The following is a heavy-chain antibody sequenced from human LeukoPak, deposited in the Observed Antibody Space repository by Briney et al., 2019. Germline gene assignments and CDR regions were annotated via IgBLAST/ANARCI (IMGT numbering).Heavy chain of an antibody. J-gene: IGHJ4*02. CDR2: IIPIFGTA. V-gene: IGHV1-69*13. CDR1: GGTFSSYA. CDR3: ASGGHSPSTGQTDY. D-gene: IGHD1-1*01. Sequence: ASVKVSCKGSGGTFSSYAISWVRQAPGQGLEWMGGIIPIFGTANYAQKFQGRVTITADESTSTAYMELSSLRSEHTAVYYCASGGHSPSTGQTDYWGQGPLVTVSS.